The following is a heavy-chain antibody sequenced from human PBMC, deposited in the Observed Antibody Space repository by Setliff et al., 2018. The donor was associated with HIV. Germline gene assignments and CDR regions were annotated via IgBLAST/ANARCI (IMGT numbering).Heavy chain of an antibody. CDR3: ARDRGNADYYYGMDV. CDR1: GGSISSYY. J-gene: IGHJ6*02. V-gene: IGHV4-4*09. CDR2: IYSSGST. Sequence: SETLSLTCTVSGGSISSYYWSWIRQPPGKGLEWIGNIYSSGSTNYNPSLKSRVTISVDTSKNQFSLKLTSVTATDTAVYYCARDRGNADYYYGMDVWGQGTTVTVSS. D-gene: IGHD3-10*01.